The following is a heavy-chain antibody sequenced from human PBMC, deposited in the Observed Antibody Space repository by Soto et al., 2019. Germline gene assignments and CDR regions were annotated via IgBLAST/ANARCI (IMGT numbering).Heavy chain of an antibody. CDR3: ARTGASSSWYQLYYYYGIDV. J-gene: IGHJ6*02. D-gene: IGHD6-13*01. CDR1: GYSISSGYY. V-gene: IGHV4-38-2*01. Sequence: PSETLSLTCAVSGYSISSGYYWGWIRQPPGKGLEWIGSIYHSGSTYYNPSLKSRVTISVDTSKNQFSLKLSSVTAADTAVYYCARTGASSSWYQLYYYYGIDVWGQGNTVTVSS. CDR2: IYHSGST.